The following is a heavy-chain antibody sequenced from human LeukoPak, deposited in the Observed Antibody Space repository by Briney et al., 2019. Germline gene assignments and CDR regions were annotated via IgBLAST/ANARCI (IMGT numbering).Heavy chain of an antibody. V-gene: IGHV4-59*01. D-gene: IGHD5-12*01. CDR1: GCSISSYY. Sequence: PSETLSLTCTVSGCSISSYYWSWIRQPPGKGLEWIGYIYYSGSTNYNPSLKSRVTISVDTSKNQFSLKLSSVTAADTAVYYCARAEDSGYEGVSYYYGMDVWGQGTTVTVSS. CDR2: IYYSGST. CDR3: ARAEDSGYEGVSYYYGMDV. J-gene: IGHJ6*02.